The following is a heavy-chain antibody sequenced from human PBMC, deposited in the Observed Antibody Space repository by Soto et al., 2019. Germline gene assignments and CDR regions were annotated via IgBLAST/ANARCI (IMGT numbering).Heavy chain of an antibody. CDR2: IYYSGST. J-gene: IGHJ5*02. CDR1: GGSISSYY. D-gene: IGHD6-13*01. Sequence: SETLSLTCTVSGGSISSYYWSWIRQPPGKGLEWIGYIYYSGSTNYNPSLKSRVTISVDTSKNQFSLKLSSVTAADTAVYYCARDGGLYSSSWYGWFDPWGQGTLVTVSS. CDR3: ARDGGLYSSSWYGWFDP. V-gene: IGHV4-59*01.